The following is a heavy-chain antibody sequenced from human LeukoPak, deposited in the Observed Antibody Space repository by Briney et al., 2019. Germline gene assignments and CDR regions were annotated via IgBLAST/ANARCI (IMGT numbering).Heavy chain of an antibody. D-gene: IGHD5-18*01. J-gene: IGHJ4*02. CDR1: GGSISRGGYS. CDR2: IYHSGST. CDR3: ARDRTAMVEYYFDY. Sequence: SQTLSLTCAVSGGSISRGGYSWSWIRQPPGKGLEWIGYIYHSGSTNYNPSLKSRVTISVDKSKNQFSLKLSSVTAADTAVYYCARDRTAMVEYYFDYWGQGTLVTVSS. V-gene: IGHV4-30-2*01.